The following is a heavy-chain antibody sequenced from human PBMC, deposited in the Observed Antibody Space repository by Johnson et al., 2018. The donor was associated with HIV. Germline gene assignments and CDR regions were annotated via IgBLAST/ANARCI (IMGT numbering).Heavy chain of an antibody. V-gene: IGHV3-30-3*01. CDR2: ISYDGSNK. D-gene: IGHD4-23*01. J-gene: IGHJ3*02. CDR1: GFTFSSYA. CDR3: AREEGVGDDYGGKSAFDI. Sequence: QVQLVESGGGVVQPGRSLRLSCAASGFTFSSYAMHWVRQAPGKGLEWVAVISYDGSNKYYADSVKGRFTISRDNSKNTLYLQMNSLRAEDTAVYYCAREEGVGDDYGGKSAFDI.